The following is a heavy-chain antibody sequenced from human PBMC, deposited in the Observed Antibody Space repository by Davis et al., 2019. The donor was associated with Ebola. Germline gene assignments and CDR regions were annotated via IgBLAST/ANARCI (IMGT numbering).Heavy chain of an antibody. D-gene: IGHD3-16*01. CDR1: GGSISSYY. V-gene: IGHV4-59*12. CDR2: IHYSGST. Sequence: SETLSLTCTVSGGSISSYYWSWIRQPPGKGLEWIGYIHYSGSTNYNPSLKSRVTISVDTSKNQFSLKLSSVTAADTAVYYCARGRAFYYYYGMDVWGQGTTVTVSS. J-gene: IGHJ6*02. CDR3: ARGRAFYYYYGMDV.